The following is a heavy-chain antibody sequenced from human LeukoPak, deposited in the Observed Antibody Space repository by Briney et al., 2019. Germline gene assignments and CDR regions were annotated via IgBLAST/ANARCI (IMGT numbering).Heavy chain of an antibody. Sequence: GASVKVSCKASGYTFTSYDINWVRQATGQGLEWMGWMNPNSGNTGYAQKFQGRVTMTEDTSTDTAYMELSSLRSEDTAVYYCATTREGVHFDYWGQGTLVTVSS. CDR2: MNPNSGNT. D-gene: IGHD1-14*01. CDR1: GYTFTSYD. V-gene: IGHV1-8*01. CDR3: ATTREGVHFDY. J-gene: IGHJ4*02.